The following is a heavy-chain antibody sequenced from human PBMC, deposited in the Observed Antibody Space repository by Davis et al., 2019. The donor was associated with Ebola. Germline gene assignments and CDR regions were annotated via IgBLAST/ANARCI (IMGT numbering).Heavy chain of an antibody. V-gene: IGHV3-23*01. Sequence: GESLKISCAASGFTFSSYAMTWVRQAPGRGLEWVSSIRGSGTVTGYADSVKGRFTTSRDNSKKTLYLQMNSLRAEDTAVYYCAKQRGVGAIDYDYWGRGTVVTVSS. CDR1: GFTFSSYA. J-gene: IGHJ4*02. CDR2: IRGSGTVT. CDR3: AKQRGVGAIDYDY. D-gene: IGHD1-26*01.